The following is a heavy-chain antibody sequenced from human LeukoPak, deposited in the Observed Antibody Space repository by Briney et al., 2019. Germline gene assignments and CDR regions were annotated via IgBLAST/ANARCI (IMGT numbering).Heavy chain of an antibody. D-gene: IGHD2-2*01. J-gene: IGHJ6*02. CDR1: GFTFSSYS. CDR2: ISSSSSTI. V-gene: IGHV3-48*01. CDR3: ARDRPIVVVPAAILGDYYYYGMDV. Sequence: GGSLRLSCAASGFTFSSYSMNGVRQAPGKGLEWVSYISSSSSTIYYADSVKGRFTISRDNAKNSLYLQMNSLRAEDTAVYYCARDRPIVVVPAAILGDYYYYGMDVWGQGTTVTVSS.